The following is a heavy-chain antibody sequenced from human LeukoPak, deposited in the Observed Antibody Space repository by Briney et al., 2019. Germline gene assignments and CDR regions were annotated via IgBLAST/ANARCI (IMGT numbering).Heavy chain of an antibody. CDR2: IYTSGST. CDR1: GGSISSYY. V-gene: IGHV4-4*07. J-gene: IGHJ6*03. CDR3: ARTIAVAGTGKPTGYYYMDV. D-gene: IGHD6-19*01. Sequence: SETLSLTCTVSGGSISSYYWSWIRQPAGKGLEWIGRIYTSGSTNYNPSLKSRVTISVDKSKNQFSLKLSSVTAADTAVYYCARTIAVAGTGKPTGYYYMDVWGKGTTVTVSS.